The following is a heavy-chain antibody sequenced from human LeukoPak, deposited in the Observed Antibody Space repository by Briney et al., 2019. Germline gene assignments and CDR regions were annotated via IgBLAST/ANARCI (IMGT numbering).Heavy chain of an antibody. CDR3: ASDPSNFSPDAFDI. J-gene: IGHJ3*02. D-gene: IGHD3-3*01. Sequence: AGGSLRLSCAASGFTFSSYWMHWVRQAPGKGLVGVSRINSDGSSTSYADSVKGRFTISRDNAKNTLYLQMNSLRAEDTAVYYCASDPSNFSPDAFDIWGQGTMVTVSS. CDR1: GFTFSSYW. V-gene: IGHV3-74*01. CDR2: INSDGSST.